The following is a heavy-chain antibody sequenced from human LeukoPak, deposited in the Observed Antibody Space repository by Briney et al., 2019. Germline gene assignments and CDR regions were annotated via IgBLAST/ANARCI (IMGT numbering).Heavy chain of an antibody. V-gene: IGHV4-34*01. D-gene: IGHD3-22*01. CDR1: GGSLSGYQ. Sequence: PSETLSLTCAVSGGSLSGYQWNWIRQPPGKGLEWIGETNHRGRTTYNPSLKSRVTMSIDTSKNHFSLRLSSVTAADTAVYYCARAYYYDSTGYFEDNYWGQGTLVTVSS. J-gene: IGHJ4*02. CDR3: ARAYYYDSTGYFEDNY. CDR2: TNHRGRT.